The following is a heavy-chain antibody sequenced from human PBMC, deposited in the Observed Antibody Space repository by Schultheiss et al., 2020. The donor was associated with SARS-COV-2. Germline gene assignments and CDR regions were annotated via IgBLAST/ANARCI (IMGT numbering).Heavy chain of an antibody. V-gene: IGHV4-38-2*01. Sequence: SETLSLTCAVSGYSISSGYYWGWIRQPPGKGLEWIGEINHSGTTKYNPSLKSRVTISVDTSKNQFSLKLSSVTAADTAVYFCGSEEGGVVWNWGQGTLVTVSS. CDR1: GYSISSGYY. D-gene: IGHD1-1*01. J-gene: IGHJ4*02. CDR2: INHSGTT. CDR3: GSEEGGVVWN.